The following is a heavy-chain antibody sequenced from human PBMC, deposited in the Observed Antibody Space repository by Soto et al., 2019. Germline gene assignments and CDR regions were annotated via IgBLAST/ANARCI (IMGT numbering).Heavy chain of an antibody. CDR3: ARDFRGSSWNLYYYYGLEG. CDR2: IIPIFGTA. J-gene: IGHJ6*02. Sequence: PSVKVSCKASGGTFSSYAISWVRHAPGQGLEWMGGIIPIFGTANYAQKFQGRVTITADKSTSTAYMELSSLRSEDTAVYYCARDFRGSSWNLYYYYGLEGRGQGTMVTVTS. D-gene: IGHD6-13*01. CDR1: GGTFSSYA. V-gene: IGHV1-69*06.